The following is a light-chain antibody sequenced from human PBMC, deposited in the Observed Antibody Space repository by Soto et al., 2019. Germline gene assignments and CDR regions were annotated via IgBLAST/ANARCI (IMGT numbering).Light chain of an antibody. CDR1: SGDVGAYDY. V-gene: IGLV2-14*03. Sequence: QSALTQPASVSGSPGQSIIISCTGTSGDVGAYDYVSWYQHHPGKAPKLLIYDVNDRPSGVSNRFSGSKSGNTASLTISGLQAEDEADYYCGSYTNSNPQVFGGGTKLTVL. CDR2: DVN. J-gene: IGLJ2*01. CDR3: GSYTNSNPQV.